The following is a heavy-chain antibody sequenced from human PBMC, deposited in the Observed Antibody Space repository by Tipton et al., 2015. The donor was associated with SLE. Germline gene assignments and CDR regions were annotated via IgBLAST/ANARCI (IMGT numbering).Heavy chain of an antibody. CDR3: AREAAKQPRSYYYYYMDV. CDR2: IYYSGST. V-gene: IGHV4-38-2*02. Sequence: GLVKPSETLSLTCAVSGSSFSSAYYWGWIRQPPGKGLEWIGYIYYSGSTNCNPSLKSRVTISMDTSNNQFSRNLDSVTAADTAVYYCAREAAKQPRSYYYYYMDVWGKGTTVTISS. D-gene: IGHD6-13*01. CDR1: GSSFSSAYY. J-gene: IGHJ6*03.